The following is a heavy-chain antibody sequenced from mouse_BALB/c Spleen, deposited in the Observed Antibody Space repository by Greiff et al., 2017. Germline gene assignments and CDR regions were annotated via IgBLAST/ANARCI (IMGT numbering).Heavy chain of an antibody. CDR3: ARDQGYYGSSYEAY. D-gene: IGHD1-1*01. CDR2: IWAGGST. V-gene: IGHV2-9*02. Sequence: VMLVESGPGLVAPSQSLSITCTVSGFSLTSYGVHWVRQPPGKGLEWLGVIWAGGSTNYNSALMSRLSISKDNSKSQVFLKMNSLQTDDTAMYYCARDQGYYGSSYEAYWGQGTLVTVSA. CDR1: GFSLTSYG. J-gene: IGHJ3*01.